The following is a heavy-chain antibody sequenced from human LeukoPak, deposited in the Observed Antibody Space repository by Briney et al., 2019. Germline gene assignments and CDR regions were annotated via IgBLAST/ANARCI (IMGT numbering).Heavy chain of an antibody. CDR1: GFTFNSYW. CDR3: ARGAVAGANFDY. J-gene: IGHJ4*02. CDR2: ITTDGSGT. Sequence: GGSLRLSCADSGFTFNSYWMHWVRQAPGKGLAWVSHITTDGSGTSYADSVKGRFTISRDNAKKTLYLQMNSLRAEDTAVCYCARGAVAGANFDYWGLGTLVTVSS. D-gene: IGHD1-26*01. V-gene: IGHV3-74*01.